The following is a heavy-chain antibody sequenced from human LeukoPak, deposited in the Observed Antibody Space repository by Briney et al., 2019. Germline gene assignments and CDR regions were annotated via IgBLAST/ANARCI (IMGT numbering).Heavy chain of an antibody. J-gene: IGHJ3*02. D-gene: IGHD3-10*01. Sequence: ASVKVSCKASGYTFTSYYMHWVRQAPGQGLEWMGIINPSGGSTSYAQKFQGRVTMTRDTSTSTVYMELSSLRSEDTAVYYCARGLGPTWFGELLDAFDIWGQGTMVTVSS. CDR3: ARGLGPTWFGELLDAFDI. V-gene: IGHV1-46*01. CDR2: INPSGGST. CDR1: GYTFTSYY.